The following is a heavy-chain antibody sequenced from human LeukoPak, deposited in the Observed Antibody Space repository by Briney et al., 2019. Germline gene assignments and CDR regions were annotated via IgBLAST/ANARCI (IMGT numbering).Heavy chain of an antibody. Sequence: SETLSLTRTVSGGSISSSSYYWGWIRQPPGKGLEWIGSIYYSGSTYYNPSLKSRVTISVDTSKNQFSLKLSSVTAADTAVYYCARRGIFDYWGQGTLVTVSS. CDR3: ARRGIFDY. CDR1: GGSISSSSYY. D-gene: IGHD1-20*01. J-gene: IGHJ4*02. V-gene: IGHV4-39*01. CDR2: IYYSGST.